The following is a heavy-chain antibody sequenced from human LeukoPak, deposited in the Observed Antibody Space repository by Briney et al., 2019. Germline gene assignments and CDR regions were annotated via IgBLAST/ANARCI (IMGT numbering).Heavy chain of an antibody. Sequence: PGGSLRLSCAASGFTFSSYGMHWVRQAPGKGLEWVAVISYDGSNKYYADSMKGRFTISRDNSKNTLYLQMNSLRAEDTAVYYCAKDPVGGVIVYYFDYWGQGTLVTVSS. CDR1: GFTFSSYG. CDR2: ISYDGSNK. CDR3: AKDPVGGVIVYYFDY. J-gene: IGHJ4*02. V-gene: IGHV3-30*18. D-gene: IGHD3-16*02.